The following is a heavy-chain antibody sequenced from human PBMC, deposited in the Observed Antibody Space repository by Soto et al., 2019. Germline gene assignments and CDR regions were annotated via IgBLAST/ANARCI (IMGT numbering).Heavy chain of an antibody. Sequence: PGGSLRLSCAVSGFTFSSCTMNWVRQAPGKGLVWVSHINSDGSDTTYADSVKGRFTISRDNAKNTLYLQMNSLRVEDTAVYFCVRDDPGLGMDYWGLGTLVTVSS. J-gene: IGHJ4*02. CDR3: VRDDPGLGMDY. CDR1: GFTFSSCT. D-gene: IGHD1-26*01. V-gene: IGHV3-74*01. CDR2: INSDGSDT.